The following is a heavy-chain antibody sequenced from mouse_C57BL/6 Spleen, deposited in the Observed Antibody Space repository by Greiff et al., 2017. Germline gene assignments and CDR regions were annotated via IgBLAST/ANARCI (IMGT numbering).Heavy chain of an antibody. V-gene: IGHV1-39*01. CDR3: ASSYYYVYFDY. J-gene: IGHJ2*01. D-gene: IGHD2-1*01. CDR2: INPNYGPT. CDR1: GYSFTDYN. Sequence: VQLKQSGPELVKPGASVKISCKAPGYSFTDYNMNWVKQSNGKSLEWIGVINPNYGPTSYNQKFKGKATLTVDQSSSTAYMQLNSLTSEDSAVXYCASSYYYVYFDYWGQGTTLTVSS.